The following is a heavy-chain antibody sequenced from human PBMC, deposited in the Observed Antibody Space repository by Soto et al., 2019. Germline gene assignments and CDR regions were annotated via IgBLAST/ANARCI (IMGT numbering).Heavy chain of an antibody. CDR2: IIPIFGTA. J-gene: IGHJ4*02. CDR3: ARDSSGGYSSATFFDY. CDR1: GGTFSSYA. V-gene: IGHV1-69*13. D-gene: IGHD5-18*01. Sequence: ASVKVSCKASGGTFSSYAISWVRQAPGQGLEWMGGIIPIFGTANYAQKFQGRVTITADESTSTAYMELSSLRSEDTAVYYCARDSSGGYSSATFFDYWGQGTLVTVSS.